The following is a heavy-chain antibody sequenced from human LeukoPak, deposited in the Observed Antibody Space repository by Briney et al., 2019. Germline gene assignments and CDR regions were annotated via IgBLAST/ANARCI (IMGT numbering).Heavy chain of an antibody. CDR2: INPNTGGT. J-gene: IGHJ4*02. CDR3: ARDLATIDGIAWYYFEN. Sequence: ASVKVSCKASGYTFTGHYIHWVRRAPGQGFEWMGWINPNTGGTDYAQKFQDRIAISTYTSISTAYMELSRLRSDDTALYYCARDLATIDGIAWYYFENWGQGTLVTVS. V-gene: IGHV1-2*02. CDR1: GYTFTGHY. D-gene: IGHD5-12*01.